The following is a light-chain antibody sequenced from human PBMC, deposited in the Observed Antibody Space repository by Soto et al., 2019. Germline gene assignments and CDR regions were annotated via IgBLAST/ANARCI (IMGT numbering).Light chain of an antibody. V-gene: IGLV1-40*01. Sequence: QPVLTQPPSVSGAPGQRVTISCTGSSSNIGAGYDVHWYQQLPGTAPKLLIYGNSNRPSGVPDRFSGSKSGTSASLAITGLQAEDEADYYCQSYDSSLSGFAVVFGGGTKLTVL. CDR3: QSYDSSLSGFAVV. CDR2: GNS. J-gene: IGLJ2*01. CDR1: SSNIGAGYD.